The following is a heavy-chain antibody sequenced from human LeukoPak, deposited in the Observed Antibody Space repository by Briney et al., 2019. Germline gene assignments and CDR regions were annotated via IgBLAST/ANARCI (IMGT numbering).Heavy chain of an antibody. CDR3: AREGDYGDYGGAFDI. D-gene: IGHD4-17*01. CDR1: GFTFSSYS. V-gene: IGHV3-74*01. J-gene: IGHJ3*02. Sequence: GGSLRLSCAASGFTFSSYSMNWVRQAPGKGLVWVSRINSDGSSTSYADSVKGRFTISRDNAKNTLYLQMNSLRAEDTAVYYCAREGDYGDYGGAFDIWGQGTMVTVSS. CDR2: INSDGSST.